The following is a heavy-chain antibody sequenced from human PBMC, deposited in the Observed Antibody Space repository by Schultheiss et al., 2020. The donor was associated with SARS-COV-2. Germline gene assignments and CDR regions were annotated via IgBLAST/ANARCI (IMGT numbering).Heavy chain of an antibody. CDR1: GYTFTSYY. J-gene: IGHJ5*02. CDR2: INPSVGST. Sequence: ASVKVSCKASGYTFTSYYMHWVRQAPGQGLEWMGIINPSVGSTSYALRFQGRVTMTRDTSTSTVYMELSSLRSDDTAVYYCARGSKRGGYSYSKGKHINWFDPWGQGTLVTVSS. CDR3: ARGSKRGGYSYSKGKHINWFDP. D-gene: IGHD5-18*01. V-gene: IGHV1-46*01.